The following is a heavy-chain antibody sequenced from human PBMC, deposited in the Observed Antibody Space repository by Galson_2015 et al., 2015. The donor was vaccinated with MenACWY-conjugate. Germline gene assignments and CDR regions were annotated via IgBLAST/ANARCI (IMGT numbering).Heavy chain of an antibody. D-gene: IGHD2-2*01. CDR2: IHYSGRT. CDR3: ARYYCSTSCYYYDY. V-gene: IGHV4-59*01. Sequence: WIRQPPGKGLEWIGHIHYSGRTTYNPSLKGRVTISVDTSKNQFSLKLSSVTAADTAVYYCARYYCSTSCYYYDYWGQGTLVTVSS. J-gene: IGHJ4*02.